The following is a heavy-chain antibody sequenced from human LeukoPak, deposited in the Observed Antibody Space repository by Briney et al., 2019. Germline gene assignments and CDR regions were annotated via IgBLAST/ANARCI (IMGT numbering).Heavy chain of an antibody. J-gene: IGHJ4*02. V-gene: IGHV4-4*09. CDR2: IYNGVPT. Sequence: SETLSLICTTSGSRISRFFWSGVRQPPGKGLEWIGNIYNGVPTFCNPSLRSRVSISVDTSKGQFSLQLAPVTAADTAVYYCVQSTRWPGFDYWGQGILVTVSS. CDR1: GSRISRFF. CDR3: VQSTRWPGFDY. D-gene: IGHD6-19*01.